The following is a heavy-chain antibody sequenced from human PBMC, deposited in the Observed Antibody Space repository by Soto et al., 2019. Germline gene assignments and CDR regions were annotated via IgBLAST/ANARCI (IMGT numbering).Heavy chain of an antibody. V-gene: IGHV3-23*01. CDR1: GFTFSSYT. D-gene: IGHD2-15*01. J-gene: IGHJ4*02. Sequence: VGSLSLSCSASGFTFSSYTMTWVRQAPGEGPEWVSIINPSGATTYYAGSVKGRFTISRDNSKNTLYLQMNSLRADDTAVYYCAKRLQPAVGPFDCWGLGTLVTVS. CDR3: AKRLQPAVGPFDC. CDR2: INPSGATT.